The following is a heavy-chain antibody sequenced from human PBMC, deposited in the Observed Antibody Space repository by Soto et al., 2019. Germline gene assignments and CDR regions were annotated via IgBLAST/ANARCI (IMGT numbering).Heavy chain of an antibody. Sequence: QVQLQQWGAGPLRPLETLSLTCGVSGGSFSGHYWAWIRQSAGEGLEWIGEINDRGSINYNPSLKSRVSISVDTSKNHYSLNLRSVTAADTAVYYCARESHDILTGPPWVWYFDLWGRGTLVTVSS. J-gene: IGHJ2*01. D-gene: IGHD3-9*01. CDR1: GGSFSGHY. V-gene: IGHV4-34*01. CDR2: INDRGSI. CDR3: ARESHDILTGPPWVWYFDL.